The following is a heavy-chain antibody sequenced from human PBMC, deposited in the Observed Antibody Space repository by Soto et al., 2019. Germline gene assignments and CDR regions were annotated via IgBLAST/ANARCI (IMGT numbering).Heavy chain of an antibody. CDR2: ISANSRNT. J-gene: IGHJ6*02. CDR1: GYTFYTYG. D-gene: IGHD3-9*01. Sequence: SVKVSCKTSGYTFYTYGITWVRQAPGHGLEWMGWISANSRNTKYSQKFQGRVTMTADKSTTTAYLELRGLTPDDTAVYFCARGGGNDWERYYYFALDVWGQGTTVTGSS. CDR3: ARGGGNDWERYYYFALDV. V-gene: IGHV1-18*04.